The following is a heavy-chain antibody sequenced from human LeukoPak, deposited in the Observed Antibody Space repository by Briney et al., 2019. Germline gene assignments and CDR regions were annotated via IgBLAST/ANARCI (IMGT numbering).Heavy chain of an antibody. D-gene: IGHD4-17*01. CDR3: ARAKTTVTTPFDY. V-gene: IGHV1-18*01. CDR2: INTYNGNT. J-gene: IGHJ4*02. Sequence: GASVKVSCKASGYIYTNYGINWVRQAPGQGLEWMGWINTYNGNTNYAPKLHGRVTMTTDTPTTTGFMELRSLRFDDTAIYYCARAKTTVTTPFDYWGQGTLVTVSS. CDR1: GYIYTNYG.